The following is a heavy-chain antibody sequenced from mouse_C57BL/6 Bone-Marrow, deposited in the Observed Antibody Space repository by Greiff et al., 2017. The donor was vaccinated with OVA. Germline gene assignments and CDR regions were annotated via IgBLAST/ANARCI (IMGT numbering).Heavy chain of an antibody. J-gene: IGHJ4*01. D-gene: IGHD1-1*01. Sequence: EVKLVESGGGLVQPGGSLKLSCAASGFTFSDYYMYWVRQTPEKRLEWVAYISNGGGSTYYPDTVKGRFTIYSDHATNPLYLQMSRLKSEDTAMYYDARPSLLRYHYSAMDYWGQGTSVTVSS. CDR1: GFTFSDYY. CDR2: ISNGGGST. V-gene: IGHV5-12*01. CDR3: ARPSLLRYHYSAMDY.